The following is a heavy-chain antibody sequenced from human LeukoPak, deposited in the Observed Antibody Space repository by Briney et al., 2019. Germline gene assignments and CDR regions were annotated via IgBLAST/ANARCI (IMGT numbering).Heavy chain of an antibody. Sequence: PSETLSLTCTVSGGSISSYYWSWIRQPPGKGLEWIGYIYYSGSTSYNPSLKSRVTISVDTSKNQFSLKLSSVTAADTAVYYCARGSVATIFGVVIIKEYYFDYWGQGTLVTVSS. J-gene: IGHJ4*02. CDR2: IYYSGST. CDR1: GGSISSYY. D-gene: IGHD3-3*01. V-gene: IGHV4-59*01. CDR3: ARGSVATIFGVVIIKEYYFDY.